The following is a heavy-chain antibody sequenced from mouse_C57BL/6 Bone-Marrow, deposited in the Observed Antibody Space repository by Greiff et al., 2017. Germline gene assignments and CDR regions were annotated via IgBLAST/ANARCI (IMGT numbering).Heavy chain of an antibody. CDR1: GYTFTSYW. Sequence: QVQLQQPGTELVKPGASVKLSCKASGYTFTSYWLHWVKQRPGQGLEWIGNINPSNGGTNYYEKFKSKATMPVDNSSSTAYMQLISLTSEDSAVYYCALLYDGRTFDYWGQGTTLTVSS. D-gene: IGHD1-1*01. CDR2: INPSNGGT. CDR3: ALLYDGRTFDY. J-gene: IGHJ2*01. V-gene: IGHV1-53*01.